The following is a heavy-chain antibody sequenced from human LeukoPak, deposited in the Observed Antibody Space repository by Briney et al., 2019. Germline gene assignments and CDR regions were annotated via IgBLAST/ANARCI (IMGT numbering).Heavy chain of an antibody. J-gene: IGHJ4*02. V-gene: IGHV7-4-1*02. CDR3: VRGIDTTGYFNY. CDR1: GYTLTTYP. Sequence: ASVKVSCKASGYTLTTYPINWVRQAPGQGLEWMGWIDTNTGSPTYAQGLTGPFVFSLDTSISTAFLQINSLKAEDTALYYCVRGIDTTGYFNYWGQGTLVTVSS. CDR2: IDTNTGSP. D-gene: IGHD3-22*01.